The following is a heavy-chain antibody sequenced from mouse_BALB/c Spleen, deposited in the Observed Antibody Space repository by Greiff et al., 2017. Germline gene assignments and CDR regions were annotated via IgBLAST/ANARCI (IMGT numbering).Heavy chain of an antibody. D-gene: IGHD2-3*01. V-gene: IGHV1-5*01. CDR2: IYPGNSDT. Sequence: EVQLQQSGTVLARPGASVKMSCKASGYSFTSYWMHWVKQRPGQGLEWIGAIYPGNSDTSYNQKFKGKAKLTAVTSASTAYMELSSLTNEDSAVYYCTRGDDGYCLDYWGQGTTLTVSS. CDR3: TRGDDGYCLDY. J-gene: IGHJ2*01. CDR1: GYSFTSYW.